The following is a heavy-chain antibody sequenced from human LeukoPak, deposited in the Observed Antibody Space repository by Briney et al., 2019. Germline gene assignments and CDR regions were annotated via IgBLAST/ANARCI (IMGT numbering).Heavy chain of an antibody. CDR1: GXSVSSGPYY. D-gene: IGHD4-17*01. Sequence: SETLSLTCTVSGXSVSSGPYYWSWIRQPPGKGLEWIGYIYHSGNTNYNPSLKSRATISVDRSKNQFSLKLSSVTAADTAVYYCARDGGSYSDIAEYFQHWGQGTLVTVSS. J-gene: IGHJ1*01. CDR2: IYHSGNT. CDR3: ARDGGSYSDIAEYFQH. V-gene: IGHV4-61*01.